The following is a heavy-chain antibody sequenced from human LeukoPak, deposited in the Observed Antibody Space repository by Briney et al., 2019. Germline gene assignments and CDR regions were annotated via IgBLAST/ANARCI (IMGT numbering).Heavy chain of an antibody. J-gene: IGHJ4*02. CDR2: ISGSGGST. Sequence: GGSLRLSCAASGFTFSSYGMSWVRQAPGKGLEWVSAISGSGGSTYYADSVKGRFTISRDNSKNTLYLQMNSLRAEDTAVYYCAKGEMGTTSYYFDYWGQGTLVTVSS. CDR3: AKGEMGTTSYYFDY. CDR1: GFTFSSYG. D-gene: IGHD5-24*01. V-gene: IGHV3-23*01.